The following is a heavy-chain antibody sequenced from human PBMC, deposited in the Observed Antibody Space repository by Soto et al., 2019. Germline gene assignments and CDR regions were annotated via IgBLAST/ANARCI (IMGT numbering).Heavy chain of an antibody. CDR2: IWYDGSNK. CDR1: GFTFSSYG. CDR3: ASAGVSHDYGDY. J-gene: IGHJ4*02. Sequence: QVQLVESGGGVVQPGRSLRLSCAASGFTFSSYGMHWVRQAPGKGLEWVAVIWYDGSNKYYADSVKGRFTISRDNSNNTLYLPMNSLRAEDTAVYYCASAGVSHDYGDYWGQGTLVTVSS. V-gene: IGHV3-33*01.